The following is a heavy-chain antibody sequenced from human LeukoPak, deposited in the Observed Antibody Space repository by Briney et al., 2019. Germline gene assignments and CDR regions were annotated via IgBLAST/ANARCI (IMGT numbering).Heavy chain of an antibody. CDR2: ITSGGNT. V-gene: IGHV3-53*01. CDR3: ARGRGYRDYDRPLDY. Sequence: GGSLRLSCAASGFTVSSNYMNWVSQAPGKGLEWVSVITSGGNTYYADSVKGRLTTSRDNSKNTLYVQMNSLRAEDTAIYYCARGRGYRDYDRPLDYWGQGTLVTVSS. CDR1: GFTVSSNY. D-gene: IGHD5-12*01. J-gene: IGHJ4*02.